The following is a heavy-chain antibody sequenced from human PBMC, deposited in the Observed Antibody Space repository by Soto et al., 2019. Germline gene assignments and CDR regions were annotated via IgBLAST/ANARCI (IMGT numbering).Heavy chain of an antibody. V-gene: IGHV3-74*01. CDR3: TRGPRPISTGTGAY. CDR2: IYNDGTYS. J-gene: IGHJ4*02. D-gene: IGHD3-10*01. CDR1: GFTFRSYG. Sequence: PGGSRRLSCEASGFTFRSYGMHWVRQSPGKGLVWISRIYNDGTYSDYADSVRGRFTISRDNVNDTLYLQMNNLRAEDSGLYYCTRGPRPISTGTGAYWGQGTQVTVSS.